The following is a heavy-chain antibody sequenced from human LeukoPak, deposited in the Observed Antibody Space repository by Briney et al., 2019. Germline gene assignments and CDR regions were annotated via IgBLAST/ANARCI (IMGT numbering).Heavy chain of an antibody. CDR1: GFTFSSYW. CDR3: ARDGYYYGSGSRHGYNWFDP. J-gene: IGHJ5*02. D-gene: IGHD3-10*01. V-gene: IGHV3-74*01. Sequence: GGSLRLSCAASGFTFSSYWMHWVRQAPGKGLVWVSRINSDGSSTSYADSVKGRFTISRDNAKNTLYLQMNSLRAEDTAVYYCARDGYYYGSGSRHGYNWFDPWGQGTLVTVSS. CDR2: INSDGSST.